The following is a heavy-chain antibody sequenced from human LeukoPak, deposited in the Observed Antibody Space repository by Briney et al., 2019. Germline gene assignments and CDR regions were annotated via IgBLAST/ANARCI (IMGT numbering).Heavy chain of an antibody. CDR3: ASDRVLGSGSLDN. J-gene: IGHJ4*02. Sequence: GGTLRLSCAASGFTFSDYSMNWVRQAPGKGLERISWIGISSGNTKYADSVEGRFTISRDNARHTLYLQMNSLRADDTAVYYCASDRVLGSGSLDNWGQGTLVTVSS. CDR1: GFTFSDYS. V-gene: IGHV3-21*05. D-gene: IGHD3-10*01. CDR2: IGISSGNT.